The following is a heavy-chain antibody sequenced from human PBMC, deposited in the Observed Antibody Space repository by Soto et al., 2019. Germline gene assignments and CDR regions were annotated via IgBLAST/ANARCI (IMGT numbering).Heavy chain of an antibody. Sequence: ASVKVSCKSSGYTFASYMYWVRQAPGQGLEWVGWINLDSGVTKSAQKFQDRVSMTRDTSISTAYMELSRLRSDDTAVYYCARDGPSPMIEFDYWGQGTLVTVSS. CDR3: ARDGPSPMIEFDY. D-gene: IGHD3-16*01. CDR2: INLDSGVT. J-gene: IGHJ4*02. CDR1: GYTFASY. V-gene: IGHV1-2*02.